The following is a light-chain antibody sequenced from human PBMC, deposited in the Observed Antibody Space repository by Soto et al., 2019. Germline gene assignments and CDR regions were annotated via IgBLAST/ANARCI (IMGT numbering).Light chain of an antibody. CDR3: QQYNNWPRT. Sequence: EIVLTQSPATLSLSPWERATLSCRASQSVSSDLAWYHQKPGQAPRLLIYGASTRATGIPARFSGSGSGTEFTLTINSLQSEDFAVYYCQQYNNWPRTFGQGTKVDI. CDR1: QSVSSD. V-gene: IGKV3-15*01. CDR2: GAS. J-gene: IGKJ1*01.